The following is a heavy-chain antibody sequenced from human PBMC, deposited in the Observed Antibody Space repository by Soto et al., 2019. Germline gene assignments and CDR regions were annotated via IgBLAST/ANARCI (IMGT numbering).Heavy chain of an antibody. D-gene: IGHD3-3*01. CDR1: GGSISSSSYY. CDR3: ARENDDFWSGYYKGEIDY. J-gene: IGHJ4*02. V-gene: IGHV4-39*02. CDR2: IYYSGST. Sequence: SETLSLTCTVSGGSISSSSYYWGWIRQPPGKGLEWIGSIYYSGSTYYNPSLKSRVTISVDTSKNQFSLKLSSVTAADTAVYYCARENDDFWSGYYKGEIDYWGQGTLVTVSS.